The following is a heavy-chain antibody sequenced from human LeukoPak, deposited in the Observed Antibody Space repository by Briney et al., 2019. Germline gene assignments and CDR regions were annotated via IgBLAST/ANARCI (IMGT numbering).Heavy chain of an antibody. CDR3: ARRSWGVYYFDY. CDR2: IYASGST. J-gene: IGHJ4*02. CDR1: GGSISSYY. V-gene: IGHV4-4*09. Sequence: ASETLSLTCTVSGGSISSYYWSWIRQPPGKGLEWIGYIYASGSTNYNPSLKSRVTISVDTSKNQFSLKLSSVTAADTAVYYCARRSWGVYYFDYWGQGTLVTVSS. D-gene: IGHD3-10*01.